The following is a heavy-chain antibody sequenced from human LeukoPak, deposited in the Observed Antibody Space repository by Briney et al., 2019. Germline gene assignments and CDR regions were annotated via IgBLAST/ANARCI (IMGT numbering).Heavy chain of an antibody. CDR1: GSTFSRYE. V-gene: IGHV3-48*03. J-gene: IGHJ4*02. Sequence: GSLRLSCAASGSTFSRYEMSWVRQAPGKGLEWVSYISSSGGTMYYADSVKGRLTISRDNARNSLYLQMNSLRAEDTAVYYCARVGSLVHYFDYWGQGTLVTVSS. CDR2: ISSSGGTM. D-gene: IGHD2-8*02. CDR3: ARVGSLVHYFDY.